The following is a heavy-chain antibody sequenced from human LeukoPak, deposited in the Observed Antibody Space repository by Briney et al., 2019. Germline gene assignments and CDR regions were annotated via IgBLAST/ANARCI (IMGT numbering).Heavy chain of an antibody. J-gene: IGHJ4*02. V-gene: IGHV4-34*01. D-gene: IGHD5-12*01. CDR2: INHSGST. Sequence: SETLSLTCAVYGGSFSGYYWSWIRQPPGKGLEWIGEINHSGSTNYNPSPKSRGTISVDTSKNQFSLKLSSVTAADTAVYYCARSRYSGYGFNYWGQGTLVTVSS. CDR3: ARSRYSGYGFNY. CDR1: GGSFSGYY.